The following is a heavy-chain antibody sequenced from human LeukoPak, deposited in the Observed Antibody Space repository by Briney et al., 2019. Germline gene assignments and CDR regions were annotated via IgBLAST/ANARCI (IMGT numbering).Heavy chain of an antibody. CDR1: GFTFSSSW. Sequence: PGGSLRLSCAASGFTFSSSWMSCVRQAPGKGLECVSVIYSGVSTYYADSVKGRFTISRDNSKNTLYLQMNSLRAEDTAVYYCASRYGDPRDPYYFDFWGQGTLVTVSS. D-gene: IGHD4-17*01. J-gene: IGHJ4*02. CDR2: IYSGVST. CDR3: ASRYGDPRDPYYFDF. V-gene: IGHV3-66*02.